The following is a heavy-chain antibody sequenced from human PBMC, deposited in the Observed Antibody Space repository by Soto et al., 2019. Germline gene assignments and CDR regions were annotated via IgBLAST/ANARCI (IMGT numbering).Heavy chain of an antibody. J-gene: IGHJ3*02. V-gene: IGHV1-2*04. CDR1: GYTFTGYY. D-gene: IGHD1-26*01. CDR3: ARVPRGSYDAFDI. Sequence: ASVKVSCKASGYTFTGYYMHWVRQAPGQGLEWMGWINPNSGGTNYAQKFQGWVTMTRDTSISTAYMELSRLRSDDTAVYYCARVPRGSYDAFDIWGQGTMVTVSS. CDR2: INPNSGGT.